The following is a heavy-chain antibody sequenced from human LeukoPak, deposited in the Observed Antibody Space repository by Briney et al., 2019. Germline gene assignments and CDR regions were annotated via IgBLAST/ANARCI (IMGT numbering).Heavy chain of an antibody. CDR2: ISGSGGST. CDR1: GFTFSSYA. D-gene: IGHD6-19*01. CDR3: ASSGWYNDFDY. J-gene: IGHJ4*02. V-gene: IGHV3-23*01. Sequence: GGSLRLSCAASGFTFSSYAMSWVRQAPGKGLEWVSAISGSGGSTYYADSVKGRFTISRDNSKNTLYLQMDSLRAEDTAVYYCASSGWYNDFDYWGQGTLVTVSS.